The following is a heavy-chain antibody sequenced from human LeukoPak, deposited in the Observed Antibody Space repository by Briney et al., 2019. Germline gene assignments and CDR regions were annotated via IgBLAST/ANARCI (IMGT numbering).Heavy chain of an antibody. CDR1: GGSMNINNYY. Sequence: SETLSLTCTVLGGSMNINNYYWAWIRQPPGKGLEWIGSIYYTGTTYYNPSLNYRVTISVDTSKNQFSLRLTSVTAADTAVYYCARDSIRVQTGTTPWGRGTLVTVSS. D-gene: IGHD1-1*01. CDR2: IYYTGTT. V-gene: IGHV4-39*07. CDR3: ARDSIRVQTGTTP. J-gene: IGHJ5*02.